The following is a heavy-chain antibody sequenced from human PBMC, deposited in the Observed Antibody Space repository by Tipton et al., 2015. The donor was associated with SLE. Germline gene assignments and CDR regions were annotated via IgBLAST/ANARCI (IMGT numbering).Heavy chain of an antibody. J-gene: IGHJ5*02. D-gene: IGHD1-14*01. CDR3: SRRRTATDQNWYDP. CDR1: GGSISSSSYY. Sequence: SLTCTVSGGSISSSSYYWDWIRQPPGKGLEWIGSVFYTGPSYYNPSLKSRVTMSIDTSRNQFSLKLSSVTAADTAVYYCSRRRTATDQNWYDPWGQGTLVSVSS. CDR2: VFYTGPS. V-gene: IGHV4-39*07.